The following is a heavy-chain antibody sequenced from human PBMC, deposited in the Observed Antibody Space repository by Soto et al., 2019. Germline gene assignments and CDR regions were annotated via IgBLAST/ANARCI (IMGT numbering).Heavy chain of an antibody. V-gene: IGHV3-64*01. Sequence: EVQLAESGGGMVQPGGSLRLSCVASGFTFSSYDMHWVRQAPGKGLEYVSSISXNGGTTYYGNSVKGRFTISRDNSKXXXXXXXXXXXXXXXXXXXXXXXXXXXYDYWGQGTLVTVSS. CDR2: ISXNGGTT. CDR3: XXXXXXXYDY. J-gene: IGHJ4*02. CDR1: GFTFSSYD.